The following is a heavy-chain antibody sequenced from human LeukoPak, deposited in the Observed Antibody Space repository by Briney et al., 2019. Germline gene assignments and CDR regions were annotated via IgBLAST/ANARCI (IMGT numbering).Heavy chain of an antibody. Sequence: LRLSCAASGFTFSSYAMHWVRQAPGKGLEWVAVISYDGSNKYYAGSVKGRFTISRDNSKNTLYLQMNSLRAEDTAVYYCAGGISYGSGSYFPYYYWGQGTLVTVSS. CDR3: AGGISYGSGSYFPYYY. CDR2: ISYDGSNK. J-gene: IGHJ4*02. CDR1: GFTFSSYA. V-gene: IGHV3-30-3*01. D-gene: IGHD3-10*01.